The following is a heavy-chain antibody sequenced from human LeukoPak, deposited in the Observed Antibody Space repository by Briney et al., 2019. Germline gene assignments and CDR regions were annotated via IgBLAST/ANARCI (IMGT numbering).Heavy chain of an antibody. CDR2: IIPIFGTA. D-gene: IGHD5-12*01. J-gene: IGHJ4*02. CDR1: GGTFSSYA. CDR3: ARGGIVATID. Sequence: GASVKVSCKASGGTFSSYAISWVRQAPGQGLEWMGGIIPIFGTANYAQKFQGRVTITTDESTSTAYMELSSLRSGDTAVYYCARGGIVATIDWGQGTLVTVSS. V-gene: IGHV1-69*05.